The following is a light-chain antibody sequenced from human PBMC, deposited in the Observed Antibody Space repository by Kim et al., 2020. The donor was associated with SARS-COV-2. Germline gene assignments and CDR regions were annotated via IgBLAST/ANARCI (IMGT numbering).Light chain of an antibody. CDR2: AAF. CDR1: QDISSW. V-gene: IGKV1-12*01. J-gene: IGKJ4*01. CDR3: QQTNNFPLT. Sequence: ASIGDRVTITCRARQDISSWLAWYQQKPGKAPKLLIYAAFNLQSGVPSRFSGGRSGTDFTLTINSLQSEDFATYYCQQTNNFPLTFGGGTKVDIK.